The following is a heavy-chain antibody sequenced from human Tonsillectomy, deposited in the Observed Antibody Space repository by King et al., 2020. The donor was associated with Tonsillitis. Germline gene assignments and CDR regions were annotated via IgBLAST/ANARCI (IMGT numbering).Heavy chain of an antibody. V-gene: IGHV3-33*08. D-gene: IGHD2-2*01. CDR3: ARDRGLYCSSTSCPYDMDV. CDR1: GFTFRSYG. Sequence: VQLVESGGGVVQPGRPLRLSCVASGFTFRSYGMHWVRQAPDKGLEWVAVIWYDGNNKYYADSVKGRFTISRDNSKNTLYLQMDSLRAEDTAVYYCARDRGLYCSSTSCPYDMDVWGKGSTVTVSS. CDR2: IWYDGNNK. J-gene: IGHJ6*03.